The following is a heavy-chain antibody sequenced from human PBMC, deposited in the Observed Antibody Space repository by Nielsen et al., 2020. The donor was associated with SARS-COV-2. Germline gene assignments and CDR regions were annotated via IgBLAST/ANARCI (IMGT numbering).Heavy chain of an antibody. Sequence: ASVKVSCKASGYTFTSYGISWVRQAPGQGLEWMGWISAYNGNTNYAQKLQGRVTMTRATSISTAYMELTSLTSDDTAVYYCARGGHSGSYYERIPWFDPWGQGTLVTVSS. D-gene: IGHD1-26*01. J-gene: IGHJ5*02. CDR3: ARGGHSGSYYERIPWFDP. CDR1: GYTFTSYG. V-gene: IGHV1-18*04. CDR2: ISAYNGNT.